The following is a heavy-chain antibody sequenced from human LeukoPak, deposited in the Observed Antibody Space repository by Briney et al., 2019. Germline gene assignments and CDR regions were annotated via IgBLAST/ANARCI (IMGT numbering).Heavy chain of an antibody. CDR2: ITWNGGTI. J-gene: IGHJ4*02. CDR3: ATRYASGPIADY. Sequence: GGSLRLSCAASGFSFDDFAMHWDRQAPGKGLEWVSGITWNGGTIDYADSVKGRFTISRDNAKNSLYLQMNSLRAEDTALYYCATRYASGPIADYWGQGTLVTVSS. V-gene: IGHV3-9*01. CDR1: GFSFDDFA. D-gene: IGHD3-10*01.